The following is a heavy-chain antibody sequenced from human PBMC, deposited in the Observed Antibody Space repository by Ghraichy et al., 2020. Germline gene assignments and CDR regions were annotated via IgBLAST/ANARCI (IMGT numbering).Heavy chain of an antibody. J-gene: IGHJ4*02. CDR3: VHSRWAYPVMSTSDIPYFDS. Sequence: SGPTLVKPTETLTLTCTFSGFSLKTTGRGVGWIRQPPGKSLEWLALIDWNEDARYSQFLNDRLILTKDTSRNEVVLSLTNLDPVDTATYYCVHSRWAYPVMSTSDIPYFDSWGQGTLVTVSS. CDR2: IDWNEDA. D-gene: IGHD2/OR15-2a*01. V-gene: IGHV2-5*01. CDR1: GFSLKTTGRG.